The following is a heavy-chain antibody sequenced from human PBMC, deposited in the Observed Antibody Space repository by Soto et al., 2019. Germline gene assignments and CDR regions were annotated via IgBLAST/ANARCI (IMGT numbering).Heavy chain of an antibody. Sequence: GGSLRLSCAASGFTSSNYGMHWVRQAPGKGLEWVAVITYDGSNQYYADSVKGRFTISRDNFKNTLSLQMNSLRAEDTAVYYCAKVRTVTHDLFDYWGQGALVTVSS. D-gene: IGHD4-4*01. CDR3: AKVRTVTHDLFDY. CDR2: ITYDGSNQ. CDR1: GFTSSNYG. V-gene: IGHV3-30*18. J-gene: IGHJ4*02.